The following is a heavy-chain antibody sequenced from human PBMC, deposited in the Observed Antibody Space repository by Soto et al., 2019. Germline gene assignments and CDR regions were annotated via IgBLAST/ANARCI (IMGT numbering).Heavy chain of an antibody. Sequence: QVQLVESGGGVVQPGRSLRLSCAASGFTFSSYGMHWVRQAPGKGLEWVAVIWYDGSNKYYADSVKGRFTISRDNSKNTLYLQMNRLRAEDTAVYYCAREDQEYYFGYRGQGTLVTVSS. CDR1: GFTFSSYG. CDR3: AREDQEYYFGY. J-gene: IGHJ4*02. CDR2: IWYDGSNK. V-gene: IGHV3-33*01.